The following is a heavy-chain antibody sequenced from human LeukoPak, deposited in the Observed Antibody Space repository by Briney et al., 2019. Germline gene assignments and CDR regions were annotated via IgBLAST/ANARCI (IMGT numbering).Heavy chain of an antibody. D-gene: IGHD3-10*01. Sequence: SETLPLTCTVSGGSIRSYYWSWIRQSPGKGLEWIGYIYYSGSTYYNPSLKSRVTISVDTSKNHFSLKLSSVTAADTAVYYCARHRYYYRSGSYYGAPYYMDVWGKGTTVTISS. CDR3: ARHRYYYRSGSYYGAPYYMDV. V-gene: IGHV4-59*04. CDR2: IYYSGST. J-gene: IGHJ6*03. CDR1: GGSIRSYY.